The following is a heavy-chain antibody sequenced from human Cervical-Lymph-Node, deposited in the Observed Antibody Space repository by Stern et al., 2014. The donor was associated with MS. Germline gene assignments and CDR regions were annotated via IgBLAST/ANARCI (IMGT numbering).Heavy chain of an antibody. V-gene: IGHV4-59*01. Sequence: QVQLQESGPGLLRPSETLSLTCTVSGASITSYYWSWIRQPPGKGLEWIGYIYYSGTTNYNASLKGRVAKSIDTSKTQFSLRLSSVTAADTAVYYCARATDLWGQGTLVTVSS. CDR1: GASITSYY. CDR3: ARATDL. CDR2: IYYSGTT. J-gene: IGHJ5*02.